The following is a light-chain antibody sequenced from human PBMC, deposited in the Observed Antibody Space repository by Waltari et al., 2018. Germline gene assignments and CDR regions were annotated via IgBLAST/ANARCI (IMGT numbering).Light chain of an antibody. V-gene: IGKV3-20*01. CDR2: DAS. Sequence: EIVLTQSPGTLSLSPGESATLSCRASQSVTSSSLALFQQKRGRAPRLLIYDASTRATGIPDRFSGSGSGTDFTLTISRLEPEDFAVYYCQQYGGSPYTFGQGTKLEI. CDR3: QQYGGSPYT. J-gene: IGKJ2*01. CDR1: QSVTSSS.